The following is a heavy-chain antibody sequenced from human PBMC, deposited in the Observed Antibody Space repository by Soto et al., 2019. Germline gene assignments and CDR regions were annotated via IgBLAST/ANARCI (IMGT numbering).Heavy chain of an antibody. J-gene: IGHJ4*02. CDR1: GGSVSSGSYY. D-gene: IGHD2-15*01. CDR3: ARGSFGGYYCDY. Sequence: SETLSLTCTVSGGSVSSGSYYWSWIRQPPGKGLEWIGYIYYSGSINYNPSLKSRVTISVDTSKNQFSLKLSSVTAADTAVYYCARGSFGGYYCDYWGQGTLVTVSS. V-gene: IGHV4-61*01. CDR2: IYYSGSI.